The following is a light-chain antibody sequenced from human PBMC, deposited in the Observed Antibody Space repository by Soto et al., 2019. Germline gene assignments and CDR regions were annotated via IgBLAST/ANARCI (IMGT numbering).Light chain of an antibody. CDR1: SSDVGGYNY. Sequence: QSALTQPASVSGSPGQSITISCTGTSSDVGGYNYVSWYQQHPGKAPKLMIYEVSNRPSGVSNRFSGSKSGNTASLTISGFRAEDEADYYCSSYTSSSTWVFGGGPKLTVL. V-gene: IGLV2-14*01. J-gene: IGLJ3*02. CDR2: EVS. CDR3: SSYTSSSTWV.